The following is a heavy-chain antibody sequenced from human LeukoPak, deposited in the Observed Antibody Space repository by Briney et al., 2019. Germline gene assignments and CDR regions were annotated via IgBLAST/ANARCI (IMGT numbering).Heavy chain of an antibody. CDR1: GGSISSYY. D-gene: IGHD3-10*01. V-gene: IGHV4-59*01. Sequence: SETLSLTCTVSGGSISSYYWSWIRQPPGKGLEWIGYIYYSGSTNYNPSLKSRVTISVDTSKNQFSLELSSVTAADTAVYYCARRSGRPYTWFNPWGQGTLVTVS. J-gene: IGHJ5*02. CDR2: IYYSGST. CDR3: ARRSGRPYTWFNP.